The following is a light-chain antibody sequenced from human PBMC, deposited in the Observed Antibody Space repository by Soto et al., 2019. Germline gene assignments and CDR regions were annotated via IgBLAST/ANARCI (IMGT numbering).Light chain of an antibody. CDR2: GAS. CDR3: QQYGSSPQT. J-gene: IGKJ1*01. Sequence: EIVLTQSPGTLSLSPGERATLSCRASQSVTSTYLAWYQQRPGQAPRLLIYGASSRATGIPDRFSGSGSGKDFTLTISSLGPEDFAVYYCQQYGSSPQTFGQGTKV. CDR1: QSVTSTY. V-gene: IGKV3-20*01.